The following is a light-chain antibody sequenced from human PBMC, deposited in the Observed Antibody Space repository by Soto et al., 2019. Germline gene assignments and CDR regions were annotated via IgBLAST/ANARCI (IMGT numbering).Light chain of an antibody. V-gene: IGKV3-15*01. CDR2: GAS. J-gene: IGKJ1*01. CDR1: QSVSSN. Sequence: EIVMTQSPATLSVSPGERATLSCRASQSVSSNLAWYQQKPGQAPRLLIYGASTRTSDFPGRFSGSASGTEFTLTISSLQSEDCAIYYCQQYYAWPPWTFGQGTKVEIK. CDR3: QQYYAWPPWT.